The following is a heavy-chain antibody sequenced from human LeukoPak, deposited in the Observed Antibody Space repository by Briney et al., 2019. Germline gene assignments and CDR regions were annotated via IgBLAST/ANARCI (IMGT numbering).Heavy chain of an antibody. Sequence: SETLSLTCTVSGGSISSYYWSWIRQPPGKGLEWIGYIYYSGSTNYNPSLKSRVTISVYTSKNQFSLKLSSVTAADTAVYYCASQDYYGSGSSNWGQGTLVTVSS. CDR1: GGSISSYY. V-gene: IGHV4-59*01. J-gene: IGHJ4*02. CDR3: ASQDYYGSGSSN. D-gene: IGHD3-10*01. CDR2: IYYSGST.